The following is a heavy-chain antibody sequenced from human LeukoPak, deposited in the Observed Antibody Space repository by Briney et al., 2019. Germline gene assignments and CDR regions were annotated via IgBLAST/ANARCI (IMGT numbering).Heavy chain of an antibody. CDR3: ARDRSIWAPFDY. J-gene: IGHJ4*02. V-gene: IGHV3-30*02. CDR2: IWYDGTNK. CDR1: GFTFSSYG. Sequence: GGSLRLSCAASGFTFSSYGMHWVRQAPGKGLEWVVFIWYDGTNKYYADSVKGRFTISRDNSKNTLYLQMNSLRPEDTAVYYCARDRSIWAPFDYWGQGTLVTVSS. D-gene: IGHD2-21*01.